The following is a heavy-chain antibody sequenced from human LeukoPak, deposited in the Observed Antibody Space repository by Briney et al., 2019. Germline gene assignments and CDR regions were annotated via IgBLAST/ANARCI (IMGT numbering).Heavy chain of an antibody. Sequence: PGGSLRLSCAASGFTFSSYWMHWARQAPGKGLVWVSRINSDGSSTSYADSVKGRFTISRDNAKNTLYLQMNSLRAEDTAVYYCARDFETPYYYGSGSYQGYFQHWGQGTLVTVSS. CDR1: GFTFSSYW. D-gene: IGHD3-10*01. V-gene: IGHV3-74*01. J-gene: IGHJ1*01. CDR2: INSDGSST. CDR3: ARDFETPYYYGSGSYQGYFQH.